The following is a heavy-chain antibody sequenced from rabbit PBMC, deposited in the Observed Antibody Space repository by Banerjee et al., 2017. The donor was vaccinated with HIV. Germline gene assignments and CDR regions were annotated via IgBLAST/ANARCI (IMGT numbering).Heavy chain of an antibody. CDR2: IYGGSSGSS. CDR1: GFSFSGSYW. D-gene: IGHD4-1*01. CDR3: ARDLAGVIGWNFNL. V-gene: IGHV1S45*01. J-gene: IGHJ4*01. Sequence: QEQLEESGGDLVKPEGSLTLTCTASGFSFSGSYWICWVRQAPGKGLEWIACIYGGSSGSSHYATWAKGRFTISKMPSTTVTLQMTSLTAADTATYFCARDLAGVIGWNFNLWGPGTLVTVS.